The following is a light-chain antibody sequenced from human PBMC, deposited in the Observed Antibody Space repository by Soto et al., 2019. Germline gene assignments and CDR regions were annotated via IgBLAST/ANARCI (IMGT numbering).Light chain of an antibody. CDR3: QQYNSYWT. CDR1: QTISTS. J-gene: IGKJ1*01. CDR2: KAS. V-gene: IGKV1-5*03. Sequence: DIQMTQSPSMLSASVGDRVTITCRASQTISTSLAWYQQKPGKAPKVLIYKASSLERGVPSRFRGSGSGTEFTLTISGLQPDDFATYYCQQYNSYWTFGQGPRWIS.